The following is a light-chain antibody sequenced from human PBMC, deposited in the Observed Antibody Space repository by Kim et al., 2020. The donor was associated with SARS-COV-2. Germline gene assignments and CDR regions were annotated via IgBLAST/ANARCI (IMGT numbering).Light chain of an antibody. V-gene: IGKV3-15*01. CDR3: QQYNNWPLPCT. Sequence: SPGERATLSCRASQSFGRNLDWYQQKPGQPPRLLFYGTSTRATGVPARLSESGSGTEFTLTISSLQSEDFAVYYCQQYNNWPLPCTFGQGNKLEI. CDR1: QSFGRN. CDR2: GTS. J-gene: IGKJ2*02.